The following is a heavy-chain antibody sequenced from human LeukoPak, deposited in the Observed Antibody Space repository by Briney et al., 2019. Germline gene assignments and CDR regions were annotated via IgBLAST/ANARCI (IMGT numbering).Heavy chain of an antibody. CDR2: IIPIFGIA. CDR3: ARAYCGDDCYAPFDY. CDR1: GGTFSSYA. J-gene: IGHJ4*02. Sequence: GSSVKVSCKASGGTFSSYAISWVRQAPGQGLEWMGRIIPIFGIANYAQKFQGRVTITADKSTSTAYMELSSLRSEDTAVYYCARAYCGDDCYAPFDYWGQGTLVTVSS. D-gene: IGHD2-21*02. V-gene: IGHV1-69*04.